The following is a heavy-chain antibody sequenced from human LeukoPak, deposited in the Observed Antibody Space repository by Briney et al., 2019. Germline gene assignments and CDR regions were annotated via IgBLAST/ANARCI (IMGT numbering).Heavy chain of an antibody. V-gene: IGHV4-39*01. D-gene: IGHD2-2*01. J-gene: IGHJ6*02. CDR3: ARLTDCSSTSCYYYYYGMDV. CDR1: GGSISSSSYY. CDR2: IYYSGST. Sequence: SETLSLTCTVSGGSISSSSYYWSWIRQPPGKGLEWIGSIYYSGSTYYNPSLKSRVTISVDTSKNQFSLKLSSVTAADTAVYYCARLTDCSSTSCYYYYYGMDVWGQGTTVTVSS.